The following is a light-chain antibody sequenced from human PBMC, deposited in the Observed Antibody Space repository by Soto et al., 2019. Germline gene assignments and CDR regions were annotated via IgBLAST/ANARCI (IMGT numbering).Light chain of an antibody. CDR2: KAS. V-gene: IGKV1-5*03. J-gene: IGKJ2*01. CDR1: QSISSW. Sequence: DIPMTQSPSTLSASVGDRVTITCRASQSISSWLAWYQQKPGKAPKLLIYKASTLESGVPSRFSGSGSGTEFSLTISSLQAEDFATYYCQQYNNYNTFGQGTKLEIK. CDR3: QQYNNYNT.